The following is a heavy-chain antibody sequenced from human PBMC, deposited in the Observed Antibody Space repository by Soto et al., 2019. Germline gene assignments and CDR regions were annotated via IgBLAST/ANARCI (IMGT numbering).Heavy chain of an antibody. J-gene: IGHJ6*02. CDR2: ISGSGIGT. Sequence: PGGSLRLSCAASVFTFISCAMSWVRQAPGKGLEWVSSISGSGIGTYYADSVKGRFTVSRDNSKNTLFLQMNTLRAEDTALYYCAKDIGASINYDGMDVWGQGTTVTVSS. CDR3: AKDIGASINYDGMDV. V-gene: IGHV3-23*01. CDR1: VFTFISCA. D-gene: IGHD3-16*01.